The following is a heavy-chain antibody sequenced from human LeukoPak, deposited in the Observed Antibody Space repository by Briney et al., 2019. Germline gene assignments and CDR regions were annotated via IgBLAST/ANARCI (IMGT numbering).Heavy chain of an antibody. Sequence: GGSLRLSCAASGFTFSSYELNWVRQAPGKGLEWVSYISSSGSTIYYADSVKGRFTISRDNAKNSLYLQTNSLRAEDTAVYYCAREVGPPASGNAFDIWGQGTMVSVSS. CDR1: GFTFSSYE. D-gene: IGHD1-26*01. CDR3: AREVGPPASGNAFDI. J-gene: IGHJ3*02. CDR2: ISSSGSTI. V-gene: IGHV3-48*03.